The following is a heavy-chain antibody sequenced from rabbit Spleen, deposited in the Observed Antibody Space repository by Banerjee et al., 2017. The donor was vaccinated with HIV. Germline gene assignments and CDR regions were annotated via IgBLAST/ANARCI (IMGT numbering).Heavy chain of an antibody. V-gene: IGHV1S45*01. CDR1: GVSFSAGYY. D-gene: IGHD4-1*01. J-gene: IGHJ4*01. CDR2: MNTRSGDT. CDR3: ARSLYWSSGWGDL. Sequence: EQLEESGGGLVKPEGSLTLTCKASGVSFSAGYYMCWGRQAPGKGLQWIGCMNTRSGDTVYASWAKGRFTISKTSSTTVTLQKSSLTAADTATYFCARSLYWSSGWGDLWGQGTLVTVS.